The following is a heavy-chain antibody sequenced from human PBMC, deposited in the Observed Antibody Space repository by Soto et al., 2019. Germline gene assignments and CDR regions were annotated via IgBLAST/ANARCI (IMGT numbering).Heavy chain of an antibody. CDR3: ARAMTSVGAAAKGDF. CDR1: GFTFNTHW. CDR2: INSDGSIT. J-gene: IGHJ4*02. D-gene: IGHD1-26*01. Sequence: EVQLVESGGGLILPGGSLRLSCAASGFTFNTHWMHWVRQAPGKGLVWVSRINSDGSITDYADSVKGRFSISRDNPRNTLYRQINSLSPEDTAVYYCARAMTSVGAAAKGDFWGQGTLVTVSS. V-gene: IGHV3-74*01.